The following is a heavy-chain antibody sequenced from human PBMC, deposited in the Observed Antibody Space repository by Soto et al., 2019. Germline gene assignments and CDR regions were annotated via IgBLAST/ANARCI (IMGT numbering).Heavy chain of an antibody. D-gene: IGHD3-22*01. CDR1: GFTFSDYY. Sequence: QVQLVESGGGLVKPGGSLRLSCAASGFTFSDYYMNWIRQAPGKGLEWVSYISSSGSTIYYADSVKGRFTISRDNAKNSLYLQRNSLRAEDTAVYYWAGAGDYYDSSGYLYYFDYWGQGTLVTVSS. V-gene: IGHV3-11*01. CDR2: ISSSGSTI. J-gene: IGHJ4*02. CDR3: AGAGDYYDSSGYLYYFDY.